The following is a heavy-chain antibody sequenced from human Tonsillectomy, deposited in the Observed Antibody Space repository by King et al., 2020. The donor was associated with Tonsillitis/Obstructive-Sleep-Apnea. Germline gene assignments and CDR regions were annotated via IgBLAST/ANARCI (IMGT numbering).Heavy chain of an antibody. Sequence: QLQESGPGLVKPSETLALTCSVSGGSISPYYWSWIRQPPGKGLEWIGFIHYRGSTNYHPSLDGRVAISVDTSKNQFSLKLNSVTAADTAVYFCVRASRIASRIALDSWGQESLVTVSS. V-gene: IGHV4-59*01. J-gene: IGHJ4*02. CDR3: VRASRIASRIALDS. CDR2: IHYRGST. CDR1: GGSISPYY. D-gene: IGHD2/OR15-2a*01.